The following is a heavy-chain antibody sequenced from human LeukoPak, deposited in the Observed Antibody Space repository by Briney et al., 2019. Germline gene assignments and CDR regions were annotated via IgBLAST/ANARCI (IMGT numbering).Heavy chain of an antibody. CDR1: GGSFSGYY. CDR3: ARQPRSYIVYGMDV. CDR2: INHSGST. V-gene: IGHV4-34*01. Sequence: SETLSLTCAVYGGSFSGYYWSWIRQPPGKGLEWIGEINHSGSTNYNPSLKSRVTISVDTSKNQFSLKLSSVTAADTAVYYCARQPRSYIVYGMDVWGQGTTVTVSS. D-gene: IGHD3-16*02. J-gene: IGHJ6*02.